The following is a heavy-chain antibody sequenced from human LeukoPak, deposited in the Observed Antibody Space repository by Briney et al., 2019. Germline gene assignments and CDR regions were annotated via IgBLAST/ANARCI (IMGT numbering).Heavy chain of an antibody. Sequence: SETLSLTCAVSGGSISSSNWWSWVRQPPGKGLEWIGEIYHSGSTNYNPSLKSRVTISVDKSKNQFSLKLSSVTAADTAVYYCARYNYDFWSGYSKWFDPWGQGTLVTVSS. CDR1: GGSISSSNW. CDR3: ARYNYDFWSGYSKWFDP. V-gene: IGHV4-4*02. D-gene: IGHD3-3*01. CDR2: IYHSGST. J-gene: IGHJ5*02.